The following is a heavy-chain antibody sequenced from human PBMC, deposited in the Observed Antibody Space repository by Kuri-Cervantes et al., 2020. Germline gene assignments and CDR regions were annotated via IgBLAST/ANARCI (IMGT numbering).Heavy chain of an antibody. J-gene: IGHJ6*03. CDR1: GYAFTNYG. CDR2: ISGYNGIT. Sequence: ASVKVSCKASGYAFTNYGITWMRQAPGQGLEWMGWISGYNGITNNAHKFQDRVTMTTDTSTSTVYMELMSLKSDDTAVYYCAREGAGANYYYFRDVWGKGTTVTVSS. D-gene: IGHD1-26*01. V-gene: IGHV1-18*01. CDR3: AREGAGANYYYFRDV.